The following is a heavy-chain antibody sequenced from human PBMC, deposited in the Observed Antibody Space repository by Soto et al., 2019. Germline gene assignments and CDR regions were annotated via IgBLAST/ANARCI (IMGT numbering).Heavy chain of an antibody. CDR2: INHSGST. D-gene: IGHD3-10*01. CDR1: GGSFSGYY. Sequence: LSLTCAVYGGSFSGYYWGWIRQPPGKGREWIGEINHSGSTNYNPSLKSRVTISVDTSKNQFSLKLSSVTAADTAVYYCARVRVTMVRGVITSHWFDPWGQGTLVTVSS. CDR3: ARVRVTMVRGVITSHWFDP. J-gene: IGHJ5*02. V-gene: IGHV4-34*01.